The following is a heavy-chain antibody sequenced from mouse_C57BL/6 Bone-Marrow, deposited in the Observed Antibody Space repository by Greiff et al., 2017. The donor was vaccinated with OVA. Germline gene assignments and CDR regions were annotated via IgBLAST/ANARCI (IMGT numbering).Heavy chain of an antibody. Sequence: EVKLEESGGGLVQPGGSLKLSCVASGFTFSNYWMNWVRQSPEKGLEWVAQIRLKSDNYATHYAESVKGRFTISRDDSKSSVYLQMNNLRAEDTGIYYCTGTPDYYGSNWYFDVWGTGTTVTVSS. V-gene: IGHV6-3*01. CDR1: GFTFSNYW. J-gene: IGHJ1*03. CDR2: IRLKSDNYAT. CDR3: TGTPDYYGSNWYFDV. D-gene: IGHD1-1*01.